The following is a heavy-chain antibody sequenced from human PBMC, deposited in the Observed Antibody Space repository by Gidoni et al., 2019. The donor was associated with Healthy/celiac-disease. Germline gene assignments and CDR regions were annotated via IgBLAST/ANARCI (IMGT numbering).Heavy chain of an antibody. Sequence: QITLKESGPTLVKPTQTLTLTCTFSGFATSTSGVGVGWIRQPPGKALEWLALISWDADKRYSPSLKSRLTITKYTSKNQVVLTMTNMDPVDTATYYCAHMPRELVRTEGGWFDPWGQGTLVTVSS. CDR3: AHMPRELVRTEGGWFDP. CDR1: GFATSTSGVG. J-gene: IGHJ5*02. CDR2: ISWDADK. D-gene: IGHD6-6*01. V-gene: IGHV2-5*02.